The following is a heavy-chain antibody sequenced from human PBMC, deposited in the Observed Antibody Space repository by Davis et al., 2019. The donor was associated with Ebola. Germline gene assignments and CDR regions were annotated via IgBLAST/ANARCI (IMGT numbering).Heavy chain of an antibody. CDR3: TTRLVHHFDY. J-gene: IGHJ4*02. D-gene: IGHD3-9*01. Sequence: GESLKISCAASGFTFSSYTMNWARQAPGKGLEWVSTISDGSRDTHYADSVKGRFTISRDDSRSTVFLQMNALRAEDTALYYCTTRLVHHFDYWGRGTLVTVSS. CDR1: GFTFSSYT. V-gene: IGHV3-23*01. CDR2: ISDGSRDT.